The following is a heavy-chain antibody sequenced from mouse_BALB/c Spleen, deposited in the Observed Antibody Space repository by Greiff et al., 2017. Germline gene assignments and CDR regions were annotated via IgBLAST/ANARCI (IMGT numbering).Heavy chain of an antibody. CDR1: GSTFTRYV. CDR2: INPYNDGT. V-gene: IGHV1-14*01. J-gene: IGHJ1*01. Sequence: EVLLVASGPELVKSGASVKMSCMASGSTFTRYVLHWVKQKPGQGLEWIGYINPYNDGTKYNEKFKGKATLTSDKSSSTAYMELSSLTSEDSTVYYCARTDYGANWYLDVWGAGTTVTVSS. CDR3: ARTDYGANWYLDV. D-gene: IGHD1-1*01.